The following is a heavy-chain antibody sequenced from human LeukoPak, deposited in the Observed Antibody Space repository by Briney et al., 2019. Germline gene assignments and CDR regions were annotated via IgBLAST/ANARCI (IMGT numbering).Heavy chain of an antibody. D-gene: IGHD1-26*01. Sequence: SETLSLTCTVSGGSISSYYWSWIRQPPGKGLEWIGYIYYSGSTNYNPSLKSRVTISVDTSKNQFSLKLSSVTAADTAVYYCARDRVDVWSGSYYYWGQGTLVTVSS. CDR2: IYYSGST. V-gene: IGHV4-59*01. CDR3: ARDRVDVWSGSYYY. J-gene: IGHJ4*02. CDR1: GGSISSYY.